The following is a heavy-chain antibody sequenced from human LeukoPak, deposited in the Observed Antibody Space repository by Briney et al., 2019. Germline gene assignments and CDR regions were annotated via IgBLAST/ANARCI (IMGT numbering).Heavy chain of an antibody. Sequence: KPSETLSLTCTVSGGSISSGGYYWSWIRQPPGKGLEWIGYIYHSGSTYYNPSLKSRVTISVDRSKNQFSLKLSSVTAADTAVYYCARDDWGDLGMGDAFDIWGQGTMVTVSS. J-gene: IGHJ3*02. V-gene: IGHV4-30-2*01. CDR1: GGSISSGGYY. CDR2: IYHSGST. D-gene: IGHD7-27*01. CDR3: ARDDWGDLGMGDAFDI.